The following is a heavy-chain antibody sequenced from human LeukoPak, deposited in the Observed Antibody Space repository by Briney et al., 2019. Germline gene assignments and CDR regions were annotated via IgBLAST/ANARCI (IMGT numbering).Heavy chain of an antibody. J-gene: IGHJ4*02. Sequence: GASVKVSCKASGYTFTSYGISWVRQAPGQGLEWMGWINPNSGGTNYAQEFQGRVTMTRDTSIGTAYMELSRLRSDDTAVYYCARDYYGSGSYSTDYWGQGTLVTVSS. V-gene: IGHV1-2*02. D-gene: IGHD3-10*01. CDR1: GYTFTSYG. CDR3: ARDYYGSGSYSTDY. CDR2: INPNSGGT.